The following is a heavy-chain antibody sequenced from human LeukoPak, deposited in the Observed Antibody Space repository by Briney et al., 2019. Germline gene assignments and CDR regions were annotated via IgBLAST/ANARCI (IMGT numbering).Heavy chain of an antibody. D-gene: IGHD6-13*01. J-gene: IGHJ4*02. CDR1: GFIVSSNY. CDR3: ARSRYSSSWFDY. CDR2: IYGGGST. V-gene: IGHV3-53*01. Sequence: PGGSLRLSCAASGFIVSSNYMSWVRQAPGKGLEWVSVIYGGGSTYYADSVKGRFTISRDNSKNTLYLQMNSLGAEDTAVYYCARSRYSSSWFDYWGQGTLVTVSS.